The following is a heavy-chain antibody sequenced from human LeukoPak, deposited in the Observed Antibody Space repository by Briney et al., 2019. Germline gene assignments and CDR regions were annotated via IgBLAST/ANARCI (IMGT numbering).Heavy chain of an antibody. V-gene: IGHV4-59*12. CDR2: IYYSGST. J-gene: IGHJ4*02. D-gene: IGHD3-3*01. Sequence: SETLSLTCTVSGGSISSYYWTWIRQPPGKGLEWIGYIYYSGSTNYNPSLKSRVTISVDTSKNQFSLKLSSVTAADTAVYYCAREYDFWSGYSSNFDYWGQGTLVTVSS. CDR1: GGSISSYY. CDR3: AREYDFWSGYSSNFDY.